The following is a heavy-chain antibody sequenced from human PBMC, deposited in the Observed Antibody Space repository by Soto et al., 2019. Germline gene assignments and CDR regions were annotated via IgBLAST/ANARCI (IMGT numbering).Heavy chain of an antibody. CDR3: AKDMRYSSSWYYFDY. Sequence: GGSLRLSCAASGFTFSHYAMSWVRQAPGKGLEWVSAISGIDDSTHYADSVKGRFTISRDNSKNTLYLQMNSLRAEDTAVYYCAKDMRYSSSWYYFDYWGQGTLVTVSS. J-gene: IGHJ4*02. D-gene: IGHD6-13*01. CDR2: ISGIDDST. V-gene: IGHV3-23*01. CDR1: GFTFSHYA.